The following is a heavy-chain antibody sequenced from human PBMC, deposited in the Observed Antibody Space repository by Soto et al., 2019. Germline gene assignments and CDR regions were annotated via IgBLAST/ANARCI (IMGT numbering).Heavy chain of an antibody. CDR2: ISTNGGST. Sequence: GGSLRLSCSASGFTLSSYAMHWVRQAPGKGLEYVSSISTNGGSTHYADSVKGRFTISRDNSKNTQYLQMSSLRADDTAVYYCVKGEYYYDSSGYYPFDYWGQGT. D-gene: IGHD3-22*01. CDR3: VKGEYYYDSSGYYPFDY. V-gene: IGHV3-64D*06. J-gene: IGHJ4*02. CDR1: GFTLSSYA.